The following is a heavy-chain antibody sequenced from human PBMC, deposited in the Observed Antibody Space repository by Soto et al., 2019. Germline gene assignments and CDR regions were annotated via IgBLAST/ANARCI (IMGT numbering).Heavy chain of an antibody. CDR2: IWTDGSQI. D-gene: IGHD6-13*01. J-gene: IGHJ5*02. CDR3: VGGPFCATSTCYNLGWFAP. CDR1: GFTFSDFV. Sequence: QVQLVESGGGVVQPGESLRLSCTTYGFTFSDFVMRWVRQAPGKRLEWVAVIWTDGSQIHYADSVKGRFTISRDSYKNTVYLQMTSLSADDRAVYCCVGGPFCATSTCYNLGWFAPWGHGTQVTVSS. V-gene: IGHV3-33*01.